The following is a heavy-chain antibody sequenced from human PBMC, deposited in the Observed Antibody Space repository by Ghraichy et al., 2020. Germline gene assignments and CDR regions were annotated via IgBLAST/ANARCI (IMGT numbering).Heavy chain of an antibody. Sequence: SLRLSCAASGFTFSSYGMHWVRQAPGKGLEWVAVIWYDGSNKYYADSVKGRFTISRDNSKNTLYPQMNSLRAEDTAVYYCARDLYDSSGCGYWGQGTLVTVSS. CDR1: GFTFSSYG. CDR2: IWYDGSNK. D-gene: IGHD3-22*01. CDR3: ARDLYDSSGCGY. J-gene: IGHJ4*02. V-gene: IGHV3-33*01.